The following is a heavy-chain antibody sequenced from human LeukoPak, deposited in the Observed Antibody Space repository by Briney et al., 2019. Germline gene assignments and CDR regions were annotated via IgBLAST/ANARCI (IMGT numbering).Heavy chain of an antibody. J-gene: IGHJ4*02. CDR1: GFTFSSSTFGSYT. Sequence: GESLRLSCATSGFTFSSSTFGSYTMNWVRQAPGKGLEWVSSISSTGTYIYYTDSVKGRFTISRDIANSLLYLQMNSLRADDTAVYYCARDLDYSTGFDYWGEGTLVTVSS. V-gene: IGHV3-21*01. CDR2: ISSTGTYI. D-gene: IGHD4-11*01. CDR3: ARDLDYSTGFDY.